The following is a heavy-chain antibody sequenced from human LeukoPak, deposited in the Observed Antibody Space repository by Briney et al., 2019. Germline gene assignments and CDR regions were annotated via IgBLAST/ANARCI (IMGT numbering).Heavy chain of an antibody. CDR2: SDPEDGET. J-gene: IGHJ6*02. V-gene: IGHV1-24*01. CDR1: GYTLTELS. CDR3: ATELIRGIAATGYYYYYGMDV. Sequence: GASVKVSFKVSGYTLTELSMHWVRQAPGKGLEWMGGSDPEDGETIYAQKFQGRVTMTEDTSTDTAYMELSSLRSEDTAVYYCATELIRGIAATGYYYYYGMDVWGQGTTVTVSS. D-gene: IGHD6-13*01.